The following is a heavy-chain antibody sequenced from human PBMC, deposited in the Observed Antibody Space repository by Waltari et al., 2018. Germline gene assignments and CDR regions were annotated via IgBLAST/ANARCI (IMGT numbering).Heavy chain of an antibody. D-gene: IGHD2-15*01. V-gene: IGHV4-34*01. CDR2: INHSGST. Sequence: QVQLQQWGAGLLKPSETLSPTCAVYGGSLSGYYWSWLRQPPGKGLEWIGEINHSGSTIYHPALKSRVNISVDTSKDQFSLKLRAVTAADTAVYYCARNSLGGPFFHHWGQGTLVTVSS. J-gene: IGHJ1*01. CDR1: GGSLSGYY. CDR3: ARNSLGGPFFHH.